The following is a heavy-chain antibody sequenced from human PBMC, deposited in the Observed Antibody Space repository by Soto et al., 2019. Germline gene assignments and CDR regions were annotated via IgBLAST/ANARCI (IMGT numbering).Heavy chain of an antibody. J-gene: IGHJ3*02. CDR1: GYTFTSYD. Sequence: ASVKVSCKASGYTFTSYDINWVRQATGQGFEWMGWMNPNSGNTGYAQKFQGRVTMTRDTSITTAYMELSSVTAADTAVYYCAREYGSGSYTERGDAFDIWGQGTMVTVSS. D-gene: IGHD3-10*01. CDR3: AREYGSGSYTERGDAFDI. CDR2: MNPNSGNT. V-gene: IGHV1-8*01.